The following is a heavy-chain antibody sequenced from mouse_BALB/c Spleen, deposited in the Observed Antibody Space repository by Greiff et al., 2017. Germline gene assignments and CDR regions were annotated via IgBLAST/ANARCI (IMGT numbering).Heavy chain of an antibody. CDR2: IWGDGST. CDR1: GFSLTGYG. CDR3: AREGGTGTSAMDY. D-gene: IGHD4-1*01. Sequence: QVQLQQSGPGLVAPSQSLSITCTVSGFSLTGYGVNWVRQPPGKGLEWLGMIWGDGSTDYNSALKSRLSISKDNSKSQVFLKMNSLQTDDTARYYCAREGGTGTSAMDYWGQGTSVTVSS. V-gene: IGHV2-6-7*01. J-gene: IGHJ4*01.